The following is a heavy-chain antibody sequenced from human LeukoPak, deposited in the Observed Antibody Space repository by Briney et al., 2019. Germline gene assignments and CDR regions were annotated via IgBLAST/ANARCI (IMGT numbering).Heavy chain of an antibody. J-gene: IGHJ6*03. CDR3: AKLSGSYYSYYYMDV. V-gene: IGHV3-48*03. Sequence: PGGSLTLFCAAWGFIFCSYEMNWLRQAPGKGLEGVTYISSRGSTIYYADSVKGRLIISRDNSKNTLYLQMNSLRAEDTAVYYCAKLSGSYYSYYYMDVWGKGTTVTVSS. CDR2: ISSRGSTI. CDR1: GFIFCSYE. D-gene: IGHD1-26*01.